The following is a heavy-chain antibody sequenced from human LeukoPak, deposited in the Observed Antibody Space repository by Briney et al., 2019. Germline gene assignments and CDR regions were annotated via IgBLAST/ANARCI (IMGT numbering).Heavy chain of an antibody. CDR2: IYYSGST. D-gene: IGHD6-13*01. CDR1: GGSISSYY. Sequence: PSETLSLTCTVSGGSISSYYWSWIRQPPGKGLEWIGYIYYSGSTNYNPSLKSRVTISVDTSKNQFSLKLSSVTAADTAVYYCARRESSIAAAGTGSYYYYYMDVWGEGTTVAVSS. J-gene: IGHJ6*03. CDR3: ARRESSIAAAGTGSYYYYYMDV. V-gene: IGHV4-59*08.